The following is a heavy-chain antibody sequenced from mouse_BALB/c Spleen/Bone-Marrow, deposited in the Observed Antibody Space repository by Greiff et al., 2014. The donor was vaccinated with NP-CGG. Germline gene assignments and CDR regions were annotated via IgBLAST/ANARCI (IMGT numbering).Heavy chain of an antibody. J-gene: IGHJ1*01. Sequence: QVQLQQSGAELVRPGSSVKTSCKASGYAFSSYWMNWVEQRPGQGLEWIGQIYPGDGDTNYNGKFKGKATLTADKSSSTAYMQLSSLTSEDSAVYFCARRVYGNYWYFDVWGAGTTVTVSS. CDR3: ARRVYGNYWYFDV. D-gene: IGHD2-1*01. CDR2: IYPGDGDT. V-gene: IGHV1-80*01. CDR1: GYAFSSYW.